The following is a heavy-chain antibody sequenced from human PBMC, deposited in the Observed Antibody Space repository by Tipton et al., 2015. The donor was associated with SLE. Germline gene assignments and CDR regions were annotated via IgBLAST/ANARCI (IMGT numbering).Heavy chain of an antibody. Sequence: TLSLTRTVSGASVSSHYWNWILQTPGKGLEWIGYIHYNRDTNYHPSPTSRVTISVDTSKNQLSLKLTSVTAADTAVYYCARGSVVADDFWGQGTLVTVSS. V-gene: IGHV4-59*02. D-gene: IGHD2-15*01. CDR3: ARGSVVADDF. CDR1: GASVSSHY. CDR2: IHYNRDT. J-gene: IGHJ4*02.